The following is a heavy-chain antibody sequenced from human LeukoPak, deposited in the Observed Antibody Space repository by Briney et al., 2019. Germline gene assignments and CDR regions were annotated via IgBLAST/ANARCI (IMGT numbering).Heavy chain of an antibody. J-gene: IGHJ4*02. V-gene: IGHV1-2*02. CDR2: INPNSGGT. D-gene: IGHD3-10*01. Sequence: ASVKVSCKAFGYTFTSNYMHWVRQAPGQGLEWMGWINPNSGGTNYAQKFQGRVTMTRDTSISTAYMELSRLRSDDTAVYYCARDLVPYGSGRLEYFDYWGQGTLVTVSS. CDR1: GYTFTSNY. CDR3: ARDLVPYGSGRLEYFDY.